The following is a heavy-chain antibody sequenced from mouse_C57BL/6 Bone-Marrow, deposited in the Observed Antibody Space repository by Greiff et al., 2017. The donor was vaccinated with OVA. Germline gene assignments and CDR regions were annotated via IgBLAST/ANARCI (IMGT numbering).Heavy chain of an antibody. Sequence: EVKLVESGGGLVKPGGSLKLSCAACGFTFSDYGMHWVRQAPEKGLEWVAYISSGSSTIYYADTVKGRFTISRDNAKNTLFLQMTSLRSEDTAMYYCASYYGSYAMDYWGQGTSVTVSS. CDR1: GFTFSDYG. J-gene: IGHJ4*01. V-gene: IGHV5-17*01. CDR2: ISSGSSTI. CDR3: ASYYGSYAMDY. D-gene: IGHD1-1*01.